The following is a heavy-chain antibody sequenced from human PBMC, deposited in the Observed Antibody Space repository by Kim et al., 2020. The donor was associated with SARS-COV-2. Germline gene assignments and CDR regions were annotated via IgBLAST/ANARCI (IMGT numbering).Heavy chain of an antibody. CDR3: ARDEGYCTNGVCYSQGDY. CDR2: ISAYNGNT. D-gene: IGHD2-8*01. CDR1: GYTFTSYG. Sequence: ASVKVSCKASGYTFTSYGISWVRQAPGQGLEWMGWISAYNGNTNYAQKLQGRVTMTTDTSTSTAYMELRSLRSDDTAVYYCARDEGYCTNGVCYSQGDYWGQGTLVTVSS. J-gene: IGHJ4*02. V-gene: IGHV1-18*04.